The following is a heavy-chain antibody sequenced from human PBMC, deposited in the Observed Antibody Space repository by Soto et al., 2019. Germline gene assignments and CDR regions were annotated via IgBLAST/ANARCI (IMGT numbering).Heavy chain of an antibody. Sequence: ESGGGVVQPGRSLRLSCAASGFTFSSYGMHWVRQAPGKGLEWVAVIWYDGSNKYYADSVKGRFTISRDNSKNTLYLQMNSLRAEDTAVYYCAKGGLDAFDIWGQGTMVTVSS. CDR3: AKGGLDAFDI. V-gene: IGHV3-33*06. CDR2: IWYDGSNK. CDR1: GFTFSSYG. J-gene: IGHJ3*02.